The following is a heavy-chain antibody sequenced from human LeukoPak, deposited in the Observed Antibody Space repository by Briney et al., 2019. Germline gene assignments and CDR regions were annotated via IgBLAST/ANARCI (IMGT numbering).Heavy chain of an antibody. Sequence: SETLSLTCAVYGGSFSGYYWSWIRQPPGKGLEWIGEINHSGSTNYNPSLKSRVTISVDTSKNQFSLKLSSVTAADTAEYYCARTMPITRAWYSFRAFDIWGQGTMVTVSS. V-gene: IGHV4-34*01. CDR1: GGSFSGYY. CDR2: INHSGST. D-gene: IGHD2-2*01. J-gene: IGHJ3*02. CDR3: ARTMPITRAWYSFRAFDI.